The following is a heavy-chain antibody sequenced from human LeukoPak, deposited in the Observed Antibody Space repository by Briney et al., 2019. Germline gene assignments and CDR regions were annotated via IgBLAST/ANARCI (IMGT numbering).Heavy chain of an antibody. CDR2: ISAYNGNT. J-gene: IGHJ4*02. V-gene: IGHV1-18*01. D-gene: IGHD3-22*01. CDR3: ARPTVDYYDSSGYYSY. Sequence: ASVKVSCKACGYTFTRYGISWVRQPPGQGLEWMVWISAYNGNTNYAQKLQGRVTMTTATSTSTAYMELRSLSSADTAVYYCARPTVDYYDSSGYYSYWGQGTLVTVSS. CDR1: GYTFTRYG.